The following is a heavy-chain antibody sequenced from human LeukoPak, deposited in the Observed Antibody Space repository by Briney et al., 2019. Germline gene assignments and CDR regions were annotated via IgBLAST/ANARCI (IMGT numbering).Heavy chain of an antibody. V-gene: IGHV4-61*09. CDR3: ARDPVSWFGELNIDY. J-gene: IGHJ4*02. Sequence: SQTLSLTCTVSGGSISSGSYYWSWSRQPAGKGLEWIGYIYYTGSITYNPSLKSRVTISVDTSKNQFSLKLSSVTAADTAVYYCARDPVSWFGELNIDYWGQGTLVTVSS. D-gene: IGHD3-10*01. CDR1: GGSISSGSYY. CDR2: IYYTGSI.